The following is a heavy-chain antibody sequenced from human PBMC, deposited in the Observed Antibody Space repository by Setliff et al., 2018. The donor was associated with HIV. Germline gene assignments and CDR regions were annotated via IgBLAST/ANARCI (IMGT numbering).Heavy chain of an antibody. CDR2: ISVHNGNT. J-gene: IGHJ6*02. V-gene: IGHV1-18*01. D-gene: IGHD6-6*01. CDR3: ARGYSSSSSYYYGMDV. CDR1: GYTFTNYG. Sequence: ASVKVSCKASGYTFTNYGINWVRQAPGQGLEWMGWISVHNGNTNFAQNVPGRVTMTTDTSTSTAYMEVRSLRSDDTAVYYCARGYSSSSSYYYGMDVWGQGTTVTVSS.